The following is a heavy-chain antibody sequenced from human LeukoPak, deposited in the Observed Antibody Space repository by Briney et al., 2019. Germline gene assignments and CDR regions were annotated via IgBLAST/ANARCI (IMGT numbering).Heavy chain of an antibody. D-gene: IGHD2-15*01. V-gene: IGHV4-34*01. Sequence: SETLSLTCAVYGGSFSGYYWSWIRQPPGKGLEWIGEINHSGSTNYNPSLKSRVTISVDTSKNQFSLKLSSVTAADTAVYYCARSKRGYGRGLDYWGQGTLVTVSS. CDR3: ARSKRGYGRGLDY. CDR1: GGSFSGYY. CDR2: INHSGST. J-gene: IGHJ4*02.